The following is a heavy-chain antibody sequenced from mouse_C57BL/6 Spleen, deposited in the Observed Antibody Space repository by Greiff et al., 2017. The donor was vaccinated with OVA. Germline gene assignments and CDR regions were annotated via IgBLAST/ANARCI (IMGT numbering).Heavy chain of an antibody. D-gene: IGHD1-1*01. CDR2: INYDGSST. CDR1: GFTFSDYY. V-gene: IGHV5-16*01. CDR3: ARGILRRYFDV. Sequence: EVQLMEPEGGLVQPGSSMKLSCTASGFTFSDYYMAWVSQVPEKGLEWVANINYDGSSTYYMESLKSRFIISRDNAKNILYLQMSSLKSGDTATYYCARGILRRYFDVWGTGTTVTVSS. J-gene: IGHJ1*03.